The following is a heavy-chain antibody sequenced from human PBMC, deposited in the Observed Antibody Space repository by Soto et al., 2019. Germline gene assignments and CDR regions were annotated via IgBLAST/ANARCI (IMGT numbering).Heavy chain of an antibody. J-gene: IGHJ6*02. Sequence: GGSLRLSCAASGFTFSSYAMSWVRQAPGKGLEWVSAISGSGGSTYYADSVKGRFTISRDNSKNTLYLQMNSLRAEDTAVYYCAKGGGYYYGSGSYSQRDVWGQGTTVTVSS. D-gene: IGHD3-10*01. CDR2: ISGSGGST. CDR3: AKGGGYYYGSGSYSQRDV. CDR1: GFTFSSYA. V-gene: IGHV3-23*01.